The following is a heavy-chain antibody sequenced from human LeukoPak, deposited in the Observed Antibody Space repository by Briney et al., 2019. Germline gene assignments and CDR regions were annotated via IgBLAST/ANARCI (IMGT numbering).Heavy chain of an antibody. CDR1: GGSISGSSYY. CDR2: IYYSGST. Sequence: SETLSLTCTVSGGSISGSSYYWGWIRQPPGKGLEWIGSIYYSGSTYYNPSLKSRVTISVDTSKNQFSLKLSSVTAADTAVYYCVRGVGATPHNWFDPWGQGTLVTVSS. J-gene: IGHJ5*02. CDR3: VRGVGATPHNWFDP. V-gene: IGHV4-39*01. D-gene: IGHD1-26*01.